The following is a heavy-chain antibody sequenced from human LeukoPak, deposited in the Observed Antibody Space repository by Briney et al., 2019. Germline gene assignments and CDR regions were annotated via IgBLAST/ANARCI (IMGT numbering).Heavy chain of an antibody. V-gene: IGHV6-1*01. Sequence: SQTLSLTCAISGASVSTNSAAWNWIRQSPSRGLEWLGRTYYRFKWYNECAVSVKSRLTINPDTSKNQFSLQLNSVTPEDTAVYYCAITGIRSPGAFDIWGQGTMVTVSS. J-gene: IGHJ3*02. CDR1: GASVSTNSAA. D-gene: IGHD1-14*01. CDR2: TYYRFKWYN. CDR3: AITGIRSPGAFDI.